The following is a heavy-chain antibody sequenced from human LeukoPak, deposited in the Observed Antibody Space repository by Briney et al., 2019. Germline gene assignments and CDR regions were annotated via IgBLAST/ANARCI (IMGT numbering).Heavy chain of an antibody. CDR1: GGSISSSGYY. CDR2: IYYSGST. CDR3: ARHRRGYSGGGYYQRSFDY. D-gene: IGHD5-12*01. J-gene: IGHJ4*02. Sequence: SETLSLTCTVSGGSISSSGYYWGWIRQPPGKGLEWIGSIYYSGSTYYNPSLKSRVTISVDTSKNQFSLKLSSVTAADTAVYYCARHRRGYSGGGYYQRSFDYWGQGTLVTVSS. V-gene: IGHV4-39*01.